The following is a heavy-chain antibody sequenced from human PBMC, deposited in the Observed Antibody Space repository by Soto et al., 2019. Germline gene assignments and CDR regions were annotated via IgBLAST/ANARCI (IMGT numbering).Heavy chain of an antibody. CDR3: ARSTYYYDSSGYSWFDP. CDR2: IIPIFGTA. CDR1: GGTFSSYA. D-gene: IGHD3-22*01. Sequence: QVQLVQSGAEVKKPGSSVKVSCKASGGTFSSYAISWVRQAPGQGLEWMGGIIPIFGTANYAQKFQGRVTITADESTSTAYMELSSLRSEDTAVYYCARSTYYYDSSGYSWFDPWSQGTLVTVSS. V-gene: IGHV1-69*01. J-gene: IGHJ5*02.